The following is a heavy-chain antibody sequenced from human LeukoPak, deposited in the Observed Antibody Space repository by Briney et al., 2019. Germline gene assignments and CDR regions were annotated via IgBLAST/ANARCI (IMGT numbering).Heavy chain of an antibody. D-gene: IGHD2-21*02. J-gene: IGHJ5*02. CDR1: GFTFSSYA. CDR2: ISYDGSNK. V-gene: IGHV3-30*04. CDR3: AREGRYEGDRGWFDP. Sequence: PGGSLRLSCAASGFTFSSYAMHWVRQAPGKGLEWVAVISYDGSNKYYADSVKGRFTISRDNSKNTLYLQMNSLRAEDTAVYYCAREGRYEGDRGWFDPWGQGTLVTVSS.